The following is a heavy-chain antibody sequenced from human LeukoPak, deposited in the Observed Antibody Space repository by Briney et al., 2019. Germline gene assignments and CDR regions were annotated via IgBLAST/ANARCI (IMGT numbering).Heavy chain of an antibody. CDR2: ISWNGGSI. CDR3: AKVGATGYYFDY. D-gene: IGHD1-26*01. J-gene: IGHJ4*02. V-gene: IGHV3-9*01. Sequence: GGSLRLSCAASGFTFDDYAMHWVRQAPGKGLEWVSGISWNGGSIGYADSVKGRFTISRDNAKNSLYLQMNSLRAEDTALYYCAKVGATGYYFDYWGQGTLVTVSS. CDR1: GFTFDDYA.